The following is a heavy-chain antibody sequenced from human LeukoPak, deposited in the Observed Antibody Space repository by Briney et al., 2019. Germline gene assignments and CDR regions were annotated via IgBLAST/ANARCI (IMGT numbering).Heavy chain of an antibody. J-gene: IGHJ4*02. V-gene: IGHV4-59*01. D-gene: IGHD6-13*01. CDR3: ARGTAGYSSSWSNFDY. CDR2: IYYSGST. Sequence: SGTLSLTCTVSGGSISSYYWSWIRQPPGKGLEWIGYIYYSGSTNYNPSLKSRVTISVDTSKNQFSLKLSSVTAADTAVYYCARGTAGYSSSWSNFDYWGQGTLVTVSS. CDR1: GGSISSYY.